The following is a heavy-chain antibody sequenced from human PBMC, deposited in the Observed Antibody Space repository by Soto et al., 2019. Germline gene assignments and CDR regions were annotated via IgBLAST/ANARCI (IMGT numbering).Heavy chain of an antibody. CDR3: ARECSGYDCPHGYFYYYYMDV. Sequence: PSETLSLTCAVYGGSFSGYYWSWIRQPPGKGLEWIGEINHSGSTNYNPSLKSRVTISVDTSKNQFSLKLSSVTAADTAVYYCARECSGYDCPHGYFYYYYMDVSGKGTTITVSS. J-gene: IGHJ6*03. D-gene: IGHD5-12*01. V-gene: IGHV4-34*01. CDR2: INHSGST. CDR1: GGSFSGYY.